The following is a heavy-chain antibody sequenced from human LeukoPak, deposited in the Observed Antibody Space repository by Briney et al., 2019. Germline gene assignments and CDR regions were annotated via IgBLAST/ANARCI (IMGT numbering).Heavy chain of an antibody. CDR3: ARDYIWAFDY. V-gene: IGHV6-1*01. CDR2: TWYNSKWYN. J-gene: IGHJ4*02. CDR1: GDSVSSNSAA. D-gene: IGHD2/OR15-2a*01. Sequence: SQTLSLTCAISGDSVSSNSAAWNWIRQSPSRGLEWLGRTWYNSKWYNDYAVSVKSRLTINPDTSKNHFSLQLNSVTPEDTAVYYCARDYIWAFDYWGQGTLVTVSS.